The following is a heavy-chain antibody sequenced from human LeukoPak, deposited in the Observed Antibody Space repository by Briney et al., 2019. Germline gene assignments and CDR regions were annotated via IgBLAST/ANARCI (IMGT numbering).Heavy chain of an antibody. Sequence: PSQTLSLTCPVSGGSVSSGSYYWSWLRQPAGKGLEWIARIYTSGSTHYNPSPKSRITISIVTSKNQFSLKLSSVTAADTAVYYCARDSGSGWFYEAFDIWGQGTIVIVSS. CDR1: GGSVSSGSYY. V-gene: IGHV4-61*02. J-gene: IGHJ3*02. D-gene: IGHD6-19*01. CDR3: ARDSGSGWFYEAFDI. CDR2: IYTSGST.